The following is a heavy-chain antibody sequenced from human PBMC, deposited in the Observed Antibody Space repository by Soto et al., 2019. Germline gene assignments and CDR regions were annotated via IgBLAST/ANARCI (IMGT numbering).Heavy chain of an antibody. CDR2: IYSGGST. CDR1: GFTVGSNY. Sequence: EVQLVESGGGLIQPGGSLRLSCAASGFTVGSNYMSWVRQAPGKGLEWVSVIYSGGSTYYADSVKGRFTISRDNSKNTLYLQMNSLRAEDTAVYYCAREGAGSYTRGYFDYWGQGTLVTVSS. J-gene: IGHJ4*02. CDR3: AREGAGSYTRGYFDY. V-gene: IGHV3-53*01. D-gene: IGHD2-15*01.